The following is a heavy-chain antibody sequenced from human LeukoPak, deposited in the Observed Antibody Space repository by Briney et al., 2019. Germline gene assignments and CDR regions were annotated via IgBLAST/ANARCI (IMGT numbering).Heavy chain of an antibody. Sequence: PGGSLRLSCAASGFTFSNYAMNWVRQAPGKGLEWVSAISAGGGSTYYADSVKGRFTISRDNSKNTLYLQMNSLRAEDTAVYYCAKDEQRELLGAAFDIWGQGTMVTVSS. J-gene: IGHJ3*02. D-gene: IGHD1-26*01. CDR3: AKDEQRELLGAAFDI. CDR1: GFTFSNYA. V-gene: IGHV3-23*01. CDR2: ISAGGGST.